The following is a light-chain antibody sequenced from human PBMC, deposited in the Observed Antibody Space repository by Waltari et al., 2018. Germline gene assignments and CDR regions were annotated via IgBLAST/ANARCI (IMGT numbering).Light chain of an antibody. Sequence: QSALTQPASVSGSPGQSITISCTGTSSDIGSYNYVSRYQQHPGEAPKLIIYEVTNRPSGVSNRFSGSQSGNTASLTISGLQAEDEADYYCSSYTRRTSVVFGGGTKLTVL. CDR1: SSDIGSYNY. J-gene: IGLJ2*01. V-gene: IGLV2-14*01. CDR2: EVT. CDR3: SSYTRRTSVV.